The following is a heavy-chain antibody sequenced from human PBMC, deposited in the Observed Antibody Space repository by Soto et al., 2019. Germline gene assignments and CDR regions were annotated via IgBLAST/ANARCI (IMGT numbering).Heavy chain of an antibody. V-gene: IGHV3-23*01. CDR1: GFTFSGYA. CDR2: ISGSGGST. J-gene: IGHJ4*02. D-gene: IGHD1-1*01. Sequence: GGSLRLSCAASGFTFSGYAMNWVRQAPGKGLEWVSAISGSGGSTYYADSVKGRFTISRDNSKNTLYLQMNSLRAEDTAVYYCAKGATTRPREGFDYWGLGTLVTSPQ. CDR3: AKGATTRPREGFDY.